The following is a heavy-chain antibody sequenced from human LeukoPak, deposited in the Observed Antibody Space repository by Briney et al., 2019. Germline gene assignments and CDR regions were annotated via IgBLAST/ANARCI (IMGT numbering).Heavy chain of an antibody. CDR1: GGSISSGSYY. CDR2: IYTSGST. V-gene: IGHV4-61*02. D-gene: IGHD6-19*01. CDR3: ARESIAVARSFDY. J-gene: IGHJ4*02. Sequence: SETLSLTCTVSGGSISSGSYYWSWIRQPAGKGLEWVGRIYTSGSTNYNPSLKSRVTISVDTSKNQFSLKLSSVTAADTAVYYCARESIAVARSFDYWGQGALVTVSS.